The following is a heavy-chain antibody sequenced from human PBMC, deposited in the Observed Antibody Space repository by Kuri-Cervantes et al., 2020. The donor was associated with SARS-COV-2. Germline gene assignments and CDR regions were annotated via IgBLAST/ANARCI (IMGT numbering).Heavy chain of an antibody. CDR3: AGLSSGYYYPNEEGSYNWFDP. D-gene: IGHD3-22*01. CDR2: IHPGDSDT. CDR1: GYSFTSYW. J-gene: IGHJ5*02. Sequence: GESLKISCKGSGYSFTSYWIGWVRQMPGKGLEWMGIIHPGDSDTRYSPSFQGQVTISADKSISTAYLQWSSLKASDTAMYYCAGLSSGYYYPNEEGSYNWFDPWGQGTLVTVSS. V-gene: IGHV5-51*01.